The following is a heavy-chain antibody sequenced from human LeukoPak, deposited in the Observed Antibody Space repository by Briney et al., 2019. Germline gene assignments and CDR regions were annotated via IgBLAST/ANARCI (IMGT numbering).Heavy chain of an antibody. CDR3: AKDDHLGSASCYNY. CDR2: IWYGGSNK. CDR1: GFTFSSNG. Sequence: GGSLRPSCAASGFTFSSNGMHGVGQPPGKGLEWGAVIWYGGSNKYYADSVKGRFTISRDNSKNALYLQMNSLRAEDTAVYYCAKDDHLGSASCYNYWGQGTLVTVSS. V-gene: IGHV3-33*06. J-gene: IGHJ4*02. D-gene: IGHD2-2*02.